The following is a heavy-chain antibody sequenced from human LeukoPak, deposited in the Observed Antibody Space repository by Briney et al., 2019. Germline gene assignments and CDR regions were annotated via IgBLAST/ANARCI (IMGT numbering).Heavy chain of an antibody. Sequence: SETLSLTCTVSGGPISSSYWSWIRQPPGKGLEWIGFIYYSGNTNYNPSLKSRVTISVDTSKNQFSLKLSSVTAADTAVYYCARYYYGSGDPYYFDYWGQGTLVTVSS. CDR1: GGPISSSY. CDR2: IYYSGNT. D-gene: IGHD3-10*01. V-gene: IGHV4-59*01. J-gene: IGHJ4*02. CDR3: ARYYYGSGDPYYFDY.